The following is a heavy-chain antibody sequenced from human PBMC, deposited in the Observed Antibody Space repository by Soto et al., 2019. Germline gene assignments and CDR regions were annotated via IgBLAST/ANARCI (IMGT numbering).Heavy chain of an antibody. D-gene: IGHD3-3*01. CDR2: IYYSGST. Sequence: PSETLSLTCTVSGGSISSGDYYWSWIRQPPGKGLEWIGYIYYSGSTYYNPSLKGRVTISVDTSKNQFSLKLSSVTAADTAVYYCARDQARQPRLRFLERPYGMDVWGQGTTVTVSS. V-gene: IGHV4-30-4*01. CDR3: ARDQARQPRLRFLERPYGMDV. J-gene: IGHJ6*02. CDR1: GGSISSGDYY.